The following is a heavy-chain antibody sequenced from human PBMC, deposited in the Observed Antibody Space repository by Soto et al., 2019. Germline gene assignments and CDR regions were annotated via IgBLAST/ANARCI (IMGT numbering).Heavy chain of an antibody. CDR1: GGTFSSYA. CDR3: ARGGGYNRMGYFDL. V-gene: IGHV1-69*13. CDR2: IIPIFGTA. Sequence: SVKVSCKASGGTFSSYAISWVRQAPGQGLEWMGGIIPIFGTASYAQKFQGRVTITADESTSTAYMELSSLRSEDTAVYYCARGGGYNRMGYFDLWGRGTLVTVSS. D-gene: IGHD5-12*01. J-gene: IGHJ2*01.